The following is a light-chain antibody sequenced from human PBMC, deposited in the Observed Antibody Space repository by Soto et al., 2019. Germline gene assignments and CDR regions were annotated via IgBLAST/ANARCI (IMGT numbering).Light chain of an antibody. CDR3: QQYNSWPPYT. V-gene: IGKV3-15*01. Sequence: EIVLTQSPATLSVSPGERATLSCRASQSVSSNLAWYQQKPGQAPRLLIYDTSSRATGFPARFSGSGSGTEFTLTISSLQSEDIEVYYCQQYNSWPPYTFGQGTKVEIK. J-gene: IGKJ2*01. CDR1: QSVSSN. CDR2: DTS.